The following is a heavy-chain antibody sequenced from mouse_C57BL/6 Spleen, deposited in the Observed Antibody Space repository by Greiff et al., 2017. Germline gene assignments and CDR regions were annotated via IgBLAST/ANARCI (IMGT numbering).Heavy chain of an antibody. CDR1: GFTFSSYA. CDR2: ISSGGDFI. Sequence: EVQGVESGEGLVKPGGSLKLSCAASGFTFSSYAMSWVRQTPEKRLEWVAYISSGGDFIYYADTVKGRFTISRDNARNTLYLQMSSLKSEDTSMYYCTSHYYGSSYAMDYWGQGTSVTVSS. D-gene: IGHD1-1*01. V-gene: IGHV5-9-1*02. J-gene: IGHJ4*01. CDR3: TSHYYGSSYAMDY.